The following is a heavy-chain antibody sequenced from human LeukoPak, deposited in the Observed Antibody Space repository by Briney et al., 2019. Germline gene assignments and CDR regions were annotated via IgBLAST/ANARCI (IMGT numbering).Heavy chain of an antibody. CDR2: IYYSGST. Sequence: SETLSLTCTVSCGSISIHYWSWIRQPPGKGLEWIGYIYYSGSTIYNPSLKSRVTISVDTSKNQFSLKLSSVTAADTAVYYCARATYDSSGYLAGWGQGTLVTVSS. D-gene: IGHD3-22*01. CDR3: ARATYDSSGYLAG. V-gene: IGHV4-59*11. J-gene: IGHJ4*02. CDR1: CGSISIHY.